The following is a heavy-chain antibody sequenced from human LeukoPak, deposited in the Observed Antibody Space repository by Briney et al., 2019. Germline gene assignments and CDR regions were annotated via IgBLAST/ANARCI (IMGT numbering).Heavy chain of an antibody. CDR3: ARDRYSSSWYPTYGMDV. D-gene: IGHD6-13*01. J-gene: IGHJ6*02. CDR1: GGSISTYY. CDR2: IYTSGST. V-gene: IGHV4-4*07. Sequence: KTSETLSLTCTVSGGSISTYYWSWIRQPAGKGLEWIGRIYTSGSTNYNPSLKSRVTMSVDTSKNQFSLKLSSVTAADTAVYYCARDRYSSSWYPTYGMDVWGQGTTVTVSS.